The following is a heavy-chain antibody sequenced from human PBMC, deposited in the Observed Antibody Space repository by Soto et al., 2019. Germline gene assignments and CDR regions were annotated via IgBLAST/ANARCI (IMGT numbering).Heavy chain of an antibody. J-gene: IGHJ4*02. CDR2: INAGNGKT. CDR3: ARQLTGTTIPFDY. D-gene: IGHD1-20*01. CDR1: GYTFTTYA. V-gene: IGHV1-3*01. Sequence: GASVKVSCKASGYTFTTYAIHWLRQAPGQRLEWMGWINAGNGKTQYSQKFQGRVTITRDTSASTAYMELSSLRSEDTAVYYCARQLTGTTIPFDYWGQGTLVTVSS.